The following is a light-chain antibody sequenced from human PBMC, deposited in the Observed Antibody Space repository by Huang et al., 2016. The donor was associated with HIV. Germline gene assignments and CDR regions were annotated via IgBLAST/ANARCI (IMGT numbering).Light chain of an antibody. CDR1: QRIGSY. J-gene: IGKJ1*01. CDR2: DAS. V-gene: IGKV3-11*01. Sequence: EIVLTQSPATLSLSPGEGATLSCRASQRIGSYLAWYQQRPGQAPRLLIYDASIRATGIPAMFSGRGSGTDFTLTISSLEPEDFAVYYCQQRNNWPPWTFGQGTKVELK. CDR3: QQRNNWPPWT.